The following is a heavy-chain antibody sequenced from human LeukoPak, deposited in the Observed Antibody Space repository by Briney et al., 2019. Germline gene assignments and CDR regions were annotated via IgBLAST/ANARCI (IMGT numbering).Heavy chain of an antibody. CDR1: GYSFTTYW. CDR2: IDPSDSYT. CDR3: ARRGRYSGSYYSLGY. D-gene: IGHD1-26*01. V-gene: IGHV5-10-1*01. J-gene: IGHJ4*02. Sequence: HGESLKISCKGSGYSFTTYWISGVRQMPGKGLEWMGRIDPSDSYTDYSPSFQGHVSISVDKSISTAYLQWSSLKASDTAMYYCARRGRYSGSYYSLGYWGQGTLVTVSS.